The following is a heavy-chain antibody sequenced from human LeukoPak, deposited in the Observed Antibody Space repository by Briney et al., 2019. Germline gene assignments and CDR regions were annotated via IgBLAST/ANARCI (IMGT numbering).Heavy chain of an antibody. CDR2: ISYDGSNK. D-gene: IGHD3-9*01. V-gene: IGHV3-30*04. J-gene: IGHJ4*02. CDR1: GFTFSSYP. CDR3: ARASPNYDILTGYYGY. Sequence: GGSLTLSCAASGFTFSSYPMHWVRQAPGKGLEWVAVISYDGSNKYYADSVKGRFTISRDNSKNTLYLQMNSLRAEDTAVYYCARASPNYDILTGYYGYWGQGTLVTVSS.